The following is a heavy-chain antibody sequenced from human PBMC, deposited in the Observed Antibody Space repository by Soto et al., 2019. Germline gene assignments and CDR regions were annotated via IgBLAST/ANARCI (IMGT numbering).Heavy chain of an antibody. CDR3: ARGEKIAVAGKISVFDI. CDR2: INPNSGGT. Sequence: ASVKVSCKASGYTFTGYYMHWVRQARGQGLEWMGWINPNSGGTNYAQKFQGWVTMTRDTSTSTVYMELSSLRSEETAVYYCARGEKIAVAGKISVFDIWGQGTMITVSS. D-gene: IGHD6-19*01. CDR1: GYTFTGYY. V-gene: IGHV1-2*04. J-gene: IGHJ3*02.